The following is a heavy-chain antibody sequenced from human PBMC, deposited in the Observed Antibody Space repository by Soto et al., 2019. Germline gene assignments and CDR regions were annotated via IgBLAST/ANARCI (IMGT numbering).Heavy chain of an antibody. CDR1: GDSLSAGPYH. CDR3: ARHPPYRPFDC. J-gene: IGHJ4*02. D-gene: IGHD3-16*02. V-gene: IGHV4-39*01. Sequence: QLQLQESGPGLVKPSETLSLTCSVSGDSLSAGPYHWGWIRQPPGKGLEWIGNVYNSGSTSYSPSLKSRVTIPVDTSKNQFSLRLTSVTAADTAVYFCARHPPYRPFDCWGQGTLVTVSS. CDR2: VYNSGST.